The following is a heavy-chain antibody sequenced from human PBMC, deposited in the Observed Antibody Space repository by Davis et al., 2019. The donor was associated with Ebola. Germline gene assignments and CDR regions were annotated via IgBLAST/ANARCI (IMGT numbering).Heavy chain of an antibody. CDR3: ARHFIHSYDSSGYYSSYWYFDL. CDR1: GGSISSSSYY. J-gene: IGHJ2*01. V-gene: IGHV4-39*01. D-gene: IGHD3-22*01. Sequence: SETLSLTCTVSGGSISSSSYYWGWIRQPPGKGREWIGSIYYSGSTYYNPSLKSRVTISVDTSTNQFSLKLSSVTAADTAVYYCARHFIHSYDSSGYYSSYWYFDLWGRGTLVTVSS. CDR2: IYYSGST.